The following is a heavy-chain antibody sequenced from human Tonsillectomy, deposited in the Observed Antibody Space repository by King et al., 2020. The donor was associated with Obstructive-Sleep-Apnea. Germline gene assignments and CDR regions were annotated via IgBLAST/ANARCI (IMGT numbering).Heavy chain of an antibody. CDR1: GFTFSSYA. V-gene: IGHV3-30*04. Sequence: VQLVESGGGVVQPGRSLRLSCAASGFTFSSYAMHWVRQAPGKGLEWVAVISYDGSNKFYADSVKGRFTISRDNSKNTLYLQMNGLRAEDTAVYYCAGEGPAFGELDYWGQGTLVTVSS. CDR2: ISYDGSNK. D-gene: IGHD3-10*01. J-gene: IGHJ4*02. CDR3: AGEGPAFGELDY.